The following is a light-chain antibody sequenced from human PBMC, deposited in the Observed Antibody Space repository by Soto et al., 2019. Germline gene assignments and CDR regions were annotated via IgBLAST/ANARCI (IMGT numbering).Light chain of an antibody. Sequence: DIQLTQSPSFLSASVGDRVTITCRASQGISSYLAWYQQKPGKAPKLLIYAASTLQSGVPSRFSGSGSGTEFTLTISSLQPEDFATYYCQQLNSYLITFGQGPRPEIK. CDR3: QQLNSYLIT. CDR1: QGISSY. CDR2: AAS. V-gene: IGKV1-9*01. J-gene: IGKJ5*01.